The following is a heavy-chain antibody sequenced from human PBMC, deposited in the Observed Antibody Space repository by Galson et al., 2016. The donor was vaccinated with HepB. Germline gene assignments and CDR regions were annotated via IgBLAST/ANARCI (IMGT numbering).Heavy chain of an antibody. D-gene: IGHD2-2*01. CDR3: ARDIVGVTDVYRSRWGFDY. CDR2: TYYRAEWYH. CDR1: GDSVSSNSAA. Sequence: CAISGDSVSSNSAAWNWIRQSPSRGLEWLGRTYYRAEWYHDYAVSVKSRITINSDTSKNQFSLHLNSVTPDDTAVYYCARDIVGVTDVYRSRWGFDYWGQGTLVTVSS. V-gene: IGHV6-1*01. J-gene: IGHJ4*02.